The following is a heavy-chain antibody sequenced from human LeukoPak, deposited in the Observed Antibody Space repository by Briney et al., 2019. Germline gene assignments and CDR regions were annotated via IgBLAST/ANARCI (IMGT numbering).Heavy chain of an antibody. CDR3: AKDLLAVAGYYYFDY. CDR1: GFTVNNYA. CDR2: ISGSGGST. J-gene: IGHJ4*02. V-gene: IGHV3-23*01. D-gene: IGHD6-19*01. Sequence: PGGSLRLSCAASGFTVNNYAMSWVRQAPGKGLEWVSGISGSGGSTYYADSVKGRFTISRDNSKNTLYLQMNSLRAEDTAVYYCAKDLLAVAGYYYFDYWGQGTLVTVSS.